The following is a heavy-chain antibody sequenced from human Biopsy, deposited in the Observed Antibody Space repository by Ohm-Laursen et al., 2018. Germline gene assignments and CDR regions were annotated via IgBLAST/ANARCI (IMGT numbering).Heavy chain of an antibody. Sequence: SLRLSCTAFGFTFSVYAMHWVRQAPGKGLEWVAIIWYDGSSEYYADSVKGRFTISRGNSKNTVYLEMNSLRAEDTAVYFCARDPIVGSKADGMDVWGQGTTVTVSS. D-gene: IGHD1-26*01. CDR1: GFTFSVYA. CDR3: ARDPIVGSKADGMDV. CDR2: IWYDGSSE. J-gene: IGHJ6*02. V-gene: IGHV3-33*01.